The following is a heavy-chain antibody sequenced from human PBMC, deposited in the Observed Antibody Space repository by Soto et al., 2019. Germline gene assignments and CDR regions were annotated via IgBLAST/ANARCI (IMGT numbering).Heavy chain of an antibody. J-gene: IGHJ3*02. CDR1: GYSFTTYR. D-gene: IGHD3-9*01. Sequence: PGESLKISCKGSGYSFTTYRISWVRQMPGKGLERMGRIDPGDSYTNYSPSFQGHVTISADKSISTAYLQWSSLKASDTAMYYCARRKHYDVLTGYDNDAFDIWGQGTVVTVSS. CDR2: IDPGDSYT. CDR3: ARRKHYDVLTGYDNDAFDI. V-gene: IGHV5-10-1*01.